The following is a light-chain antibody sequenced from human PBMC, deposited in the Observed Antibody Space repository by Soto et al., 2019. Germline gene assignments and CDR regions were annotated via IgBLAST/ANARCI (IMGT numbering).Light chain of an antibody. Sequence: EVVMTQSPVTLSVSPWDRATLSCRASQSVDTNVAWYQQKPGQAPRLLVHGASMSAAGVPARFTGSGSGTDFTLTIRGLQSDDFAVYYCQQYSNWPPYTFGQGTKLQIE. CDR3: QQYSNWPPYT. J-gene: IGKJ2*01. V-gene: IGKV3-15*01. CDR2: GAS. CDR1: QSVDTN.